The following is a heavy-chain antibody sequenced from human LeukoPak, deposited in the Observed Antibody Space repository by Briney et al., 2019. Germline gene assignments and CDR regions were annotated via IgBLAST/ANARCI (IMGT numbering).Heavy chain of an antibody. J-gene: IGHJ4*02. CDR2: IYQSGST. D-gene: IGHD2-21*02. CDR1: GYSIRSGYH. V-gene: IGHV4-38-2*02. Sequence: SETLSLTCSVSGYSIRSGYHWAWFRQAPGKGLEWMGSIYQSGSTYDNLSLKSRVTISVDTSKNQFSLKLRSVMAADTAVYYCARAYCVGDCTVLHIYFDNWGQGTLVTVST. CDR3: ARAYCVGDCTVLHIYFDN.